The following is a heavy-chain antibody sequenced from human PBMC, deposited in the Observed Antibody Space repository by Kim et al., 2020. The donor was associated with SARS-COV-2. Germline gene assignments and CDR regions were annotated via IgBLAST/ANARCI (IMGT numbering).Heavy chain of an antibody. V-gene: IGHV4-59*01. Sequence: SETLSLTCTVSSGSISSYYWSWIRQPPGKGLEWIGYIYYSGSTNYNPSLKSRVTISVDTSKNQFSLKLSSVTAADTAVYYCARDARPRGFDYWGQGTLVT. D-gene: IGHD3-16*01. CDR2: IYYSGST. CDR3: ARDARPRGFDY. J-gene: IGHJ4*02. CDR1: SGSISSYY.